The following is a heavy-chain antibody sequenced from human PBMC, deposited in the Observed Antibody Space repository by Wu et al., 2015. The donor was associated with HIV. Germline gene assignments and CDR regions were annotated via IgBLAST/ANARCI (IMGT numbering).Heavy chain of an antibody. CDR2: IIPIFGTP. D-gene: IGHD2-2*01. J-gene: IGHJ6*03. CDR3: ARDVVPAAGFHYYYYMDV. Sequence: VQLVQSGAEVKKPGSSVKVSCKASGGTFIRYAISWVRQAPGQGLEWMGGIIPIFGTPNYAQKFQGRVTITADEITNTAYMEVSSLRSEDTAVYYCARDVVPAAGFHYYYYMDVWGKGTTVTVSS. V-gene: IGHV1-69*12. CDR1: GGTFIRYA.